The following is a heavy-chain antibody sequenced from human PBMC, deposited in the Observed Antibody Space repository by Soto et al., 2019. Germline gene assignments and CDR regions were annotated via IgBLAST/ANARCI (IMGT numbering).Heavy chain of an antibody. CDR1: GFTFSSYA. J-gene: IGHJ4*02. CDR3: AKTSRYYYDSSGYPRSHFDY. D-gene: IGHD3-22*01. Sequence: GGSLRLSCAASGFTFSSYAMSWVRQAPGKGLEWVSAISGSGGSTYYADSVKGRFTISRDNSENTLYLQMNSLRAEDTAVYYCAKTSRYYYDSSGYPRSHFDYWGQGTLVTVSS. CDR2: ISGSGGST. V-gene: IGHV3-23*01.